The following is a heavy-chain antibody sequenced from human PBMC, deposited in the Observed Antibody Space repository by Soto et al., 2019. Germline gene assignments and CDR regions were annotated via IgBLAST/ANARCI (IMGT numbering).Heavy chain of an antibody. CDR3: AIRNSAYSSNWFDP. V-gene: IGHV3-74*01. CDR1: GFTFSSYW. J-gene: IGHJ5*02. Sequence: LRLSCAASGFTFSSYWMHWVRQAPGKGLVWASRINSDGSSTSYADSVKGRFTISRDNAKNSLYLQMNSLRAEDTAVYYCAIRNSAYSSNWFDPWGQGTLLTVSS. D-gene: IGHD6-19*01. CDR2: INSDGSST.